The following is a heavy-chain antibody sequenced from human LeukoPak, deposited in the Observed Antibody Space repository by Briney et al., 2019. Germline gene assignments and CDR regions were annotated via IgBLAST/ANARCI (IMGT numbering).Heavy chain of an antibody. Sequence: SETLSLTCTVSGGSISSYYWSWIRQPPGKGLEWIGYIYHSGNTNYNPSLKSRGTISVDTSKNQFSLRLRSVTAADTAVYYCARLRRRGVDYWGQGTLVTVSS. J-gene: IGHJ4*02. V-gene: IGHV4-59*08. CDR2: IYHSGNT. CDR3: ARLRRRGVDY. CDR1: GGSISSYY. D-gene: IGHD3-16*01.